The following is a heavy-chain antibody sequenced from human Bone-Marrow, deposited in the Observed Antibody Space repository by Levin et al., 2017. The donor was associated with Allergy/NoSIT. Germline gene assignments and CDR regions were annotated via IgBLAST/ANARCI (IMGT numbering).Heavy chain of an antibody. CDR3: AKASITMIVVVTYYFDY. CDR1: GFTFSSYA. CDR2: ISGSGGST. Sequence: PGGSLRLSCAASGFTFSSYAMSWVRQAPGKGLEWVSAISGSGGSTYYADSVKGRFTISRDNSKNTLYLQMNSLRAEDTAVYYCAKASITMIVVVTYYFDYWGQGTLVTVSS. D-gene: IGHD3-22*01. V-gene: IGHV3-23*01. J-gene: IGHJ4*02.